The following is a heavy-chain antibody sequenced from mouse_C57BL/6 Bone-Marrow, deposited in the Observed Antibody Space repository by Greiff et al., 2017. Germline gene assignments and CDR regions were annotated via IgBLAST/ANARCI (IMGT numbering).Heavy chain of an antibody. D-gene: IGHD1-1*01. J-gene: IGHJ2*01. CDR3: ARGGTTVVYFDY. Sequence: QVQLQQPGAELVRPGTSVKLSCKASGYTFTSYWMHWVKQRPGQGLEWIGVIDPSDSYTNYNQKFKGKATLTVDTSSSTAYMQLSSLTSEDSAVYYCARGGTTVVYFDYWGQGTTLTVSS. V-gene: IGHV1-59*01. CDR1: GYTFTSYW. CDR2: IDPSDSYT.